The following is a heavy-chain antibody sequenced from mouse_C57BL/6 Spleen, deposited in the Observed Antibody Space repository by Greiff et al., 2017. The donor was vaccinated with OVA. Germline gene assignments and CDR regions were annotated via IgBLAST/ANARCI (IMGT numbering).Heavy chain of an antibody. CDR3: AKEDYYGSSHFAY. J-gene: IGHJ3*01. Sequence: VHLVESDAELVKPGASVKISCKVSGYTFTDHTIHWMKQRPEQGLEWIGYIYPRDGSTKYNEKFKGKATLTADKSSSTAYMQLNSLTSEDSAVYFCAKEDYYGSSHFAYWGQGTLVTVSA. V-gene: IGHV1-78*01. D-gene: IGHD1-1*01. CDR1: GYTFTDHT. CDR2: IYPRDGST.